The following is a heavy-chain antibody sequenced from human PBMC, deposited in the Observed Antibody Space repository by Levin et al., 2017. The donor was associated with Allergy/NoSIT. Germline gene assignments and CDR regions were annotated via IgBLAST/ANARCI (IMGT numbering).Heavy chain of an antibody. CDR1: GFTFSTYW. CDR3: TRETSTDYDACDI. J-gene: IGHJ3*02. Sequence: SGGSLRLSCAASGFTFSTYWMHWVRQAPGKGLVWVSRINSDGSSTSYADSVKGRFTISRDNAKNTLYLQMNSLRAEDTAVYYCTRETSTDYDACDIWGQGTMVTVSS. CDR2: INSDGSST. D-gene: IGHD2/OR15-2a*01. V-gene: IGHV3-74*01.